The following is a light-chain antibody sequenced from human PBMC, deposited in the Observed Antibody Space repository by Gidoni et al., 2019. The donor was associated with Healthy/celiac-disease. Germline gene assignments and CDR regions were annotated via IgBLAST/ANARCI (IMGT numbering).Light chain of an antibody. J-gene: IGKJ4*01. CDR1: QSVSSY. Sequence: DIVLTQSPATLSLSPGERATLSCRASQSVSSYLAWYQQNPGQAPRLLIYDASNRATGILARFSGRGSGTDLSLTISSLGPEDFAVYYWQQRSNWPLTFGGGTKVEIK. V-gene: IGKV3-11*01. CDR2: DAS. CDR3: QQRSNWPLT.